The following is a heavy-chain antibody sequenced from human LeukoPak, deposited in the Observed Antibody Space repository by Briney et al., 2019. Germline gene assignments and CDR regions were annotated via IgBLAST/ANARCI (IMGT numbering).Heavy chain of an antibody. J-gene: IGHJ4*02. Sequence: PGGSLRLSCAASGFTFSSHAMSWVRQAPGKGLEWVSAISGSGGSTYYADSVKGRFTISRDKSKNTLYLQRNSLRAEDTAVYYCAKGLAVAGHFDYWGQGTLVTVSS. CDR3: AKGLAVAGHFDY. D-gene: IGHD6-19*01. V-gene: IGHV3-23*01. CDR2: ISGSGGST. CDR1: GFTFSSHA.